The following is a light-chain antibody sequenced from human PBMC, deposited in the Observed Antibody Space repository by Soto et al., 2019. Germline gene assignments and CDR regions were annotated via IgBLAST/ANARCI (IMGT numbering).Light chain of an antibody. CDR1: QGISSY. CDR2: AAS. CDR3: QHYNSYSEA. Sequence: IQLTQSPSSMSASVGDRVTINCRASQGISSYLAWYQQKPGKAPKLLIYAASTLQSGVPSRFSGSGSGTEFTLTISSLQPDDFATYYCQHYNSYSEAFGQGTKVDIK. V-gene: IGKV1-9*01. J-gene: IGKJ1*01.